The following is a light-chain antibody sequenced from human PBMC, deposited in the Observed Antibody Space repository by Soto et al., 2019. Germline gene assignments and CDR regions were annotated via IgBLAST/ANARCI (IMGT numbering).Light chain of an antibody. V-gene: IGKV1-8*01. Sequence: IRMTQSPSSLSASTGDRVTVTCRASQSVGSHLAWYQQKPGAAPKLLIYAASTLHIGVPSRFTGSGYGTDFTLTISCLQSEDFATYYCQHYYNYPYSFGQGTKVDIK. CDR1: QSVGSH. J-gene: IGKJ2*01. CDR3: QHYYNYPYS. CDR2: AAS.